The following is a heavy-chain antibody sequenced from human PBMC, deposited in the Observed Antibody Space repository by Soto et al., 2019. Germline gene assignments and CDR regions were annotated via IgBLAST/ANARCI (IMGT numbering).Heavy chain of an antibody. CDR2: ISGSGGST. V-gene: IGHV3-23*01. CDR1: GFTFSSYA. Sequence: GGSLRLSCAASGFTFSSYAMSWVRQAPGKGLEWVSAISGSGGSTYYADSVKGRFTISRDNSKNTLYLQMNSLRAEDTAVYYCAKDLSVLWFGELSDLNTFDYWGQGTLVTVSS. D-gene: IGHD3-10*01. CDR3: AKDLSVLWFGELSDLNTFDY. J-gene: IGHJ4*02.